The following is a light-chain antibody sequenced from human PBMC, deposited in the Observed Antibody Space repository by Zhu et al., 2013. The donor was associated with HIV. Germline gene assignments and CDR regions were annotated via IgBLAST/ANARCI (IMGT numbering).Light chain of an antibody. CDR1: QSVLYGPKNQNY. V-gene: IGKV4-1*01. J-gene: IGKJ3*01. CDR3: QQYLNPPVT. Sequence: IVMTQSPDSLAVSLGERATINCKSSQSVLYGPKNQNYLAWYRQRPGQPPKLLVYWASTRESGVPDRFSGSGSGTDFNLTISSLQAEDVAVYYCQQYLNPPVTFGPGTKVNIK. CDR2: WAS.